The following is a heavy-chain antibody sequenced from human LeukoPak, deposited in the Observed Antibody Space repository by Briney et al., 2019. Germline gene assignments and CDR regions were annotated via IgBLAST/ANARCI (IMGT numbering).Heavy chain of an antibody. V-gene: IGHV5-51*01. D-gene: IGHD2-2*01. J-gene: IGHJ4*02. Sequence: PGESLKISCKGSGYSFTSYWIGWVRPMPGKGLEWMGIIYPGDSDTRYSPSFQGQVTISADKSISTAYLQWSSLKASDTAMYYCATSSRGYCSSTSCYYFDYWGQGTLVTVSS. CDR2: IYPGDSDT. CDR1: GYSFTSYW. CDR3: ATSSRGYCSSTSCYYFDY.